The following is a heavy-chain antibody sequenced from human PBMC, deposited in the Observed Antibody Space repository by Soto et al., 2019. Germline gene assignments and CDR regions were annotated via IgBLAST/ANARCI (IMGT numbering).Heavy chain of an antibody. J-gene: IGHJ6*02. CDR1: GYSFTTYG. CDR3: AREGPAPYYYYGMDV. Sequence: QVQLVQSRGEVKKPGASVKVSCKTSGYSFTTYGISWVRQAPGQGLECMGWISGYNGNTNYAQKLKGRLTMTTDTSTSTAYMELRSLTSDDTAVYYCAREGPAPYYYYGMDVWGQGSTVTVSS. CDR2: ISGYNGNT. V-gene: IGHV1-18*01.